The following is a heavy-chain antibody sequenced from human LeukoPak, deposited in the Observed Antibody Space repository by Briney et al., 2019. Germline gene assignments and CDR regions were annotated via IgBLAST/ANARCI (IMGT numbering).Heavy chain of an antibody. J-gene: IGHJ6*02. CDR1: GFTFGGYA. D-gene: IGHD6-13*01. Sequence: QAGGSLRLSCTASGFTFGGYAMSWVRQAPGKGLEWVSSISGGSEDTYYADSVKGRFTISRDNSKTTLYLQMNSLRAEDTAVYYCARTIAQYSNSWFYFYYGLDVWGQGTTVTVSS. CDR3: ARTIAQYSNSWFYFYYGLDV. V-gene: IGHV3-23*01. CDR2: ISGGSEDT.